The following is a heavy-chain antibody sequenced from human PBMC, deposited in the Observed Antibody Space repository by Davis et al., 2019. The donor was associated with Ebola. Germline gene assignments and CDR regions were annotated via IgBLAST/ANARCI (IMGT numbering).Heavy chain of an antibody. J-gene: IGHJ6*04. CDR2: TSNDGVKG. CDR1: GFTFSTYG. CDR3: AKSGLSFGVVKYHYGMDV. Sequence: GGSLRLSCTVSGFTFSTYGMHWVRQAPGKGLEWVARTSNDGVKGSYADSVKGRFTISRDNSKKTLYLQMNSLRAEDTAVYYCAKSGLSFGVVKYHYGMDVWGKGTTVTVSS. D-gene: IGHD3-3*01. V-gene: IGHV3-30*12.